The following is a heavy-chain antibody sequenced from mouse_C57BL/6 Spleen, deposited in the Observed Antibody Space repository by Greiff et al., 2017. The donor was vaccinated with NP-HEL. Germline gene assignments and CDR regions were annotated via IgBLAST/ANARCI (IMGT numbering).Heavy chain of an antibody. J-gene: IGHJ3*01. Sequence: DVKLVESGGGLVKPGGSLKLSCAASGFTFSSYAMSWVRQTPEKRLEWVATISDGGSYTYYPDNVKGRFTISRDNAKNNLYLQMSHLKSEDTAMYYCARVYGLFAYWGQGTLVTVSA. CDR2: ISDGGSYT. D-gene: IGHD1-1*02. V-gene: IGHV5-4*03. CDR3: ARVYGLFAY. CDR1: GFTFSSYA.